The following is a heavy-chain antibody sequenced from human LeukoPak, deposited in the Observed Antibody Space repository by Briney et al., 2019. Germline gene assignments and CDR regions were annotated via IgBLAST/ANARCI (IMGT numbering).Heavy chain of an antibody. Sequence: ASVKVSCKASGGTFSSYAATWVRQAPGRGLEWMGGIIPIFGTANYAQKFQGRVTITTDESTSTAYMELSSLRSEDTAVYYCARQVPAAMGSAFDIWGQGTMVTVSS. J-gene: IGHJ3*02. CDR3: ARQVPAAMGSAFDI. CDR1: GGTFSSYA. CDR2: IIPIFGTA. V-gene: IGHV1-69*05. D-gene: IGHD2-2*01.